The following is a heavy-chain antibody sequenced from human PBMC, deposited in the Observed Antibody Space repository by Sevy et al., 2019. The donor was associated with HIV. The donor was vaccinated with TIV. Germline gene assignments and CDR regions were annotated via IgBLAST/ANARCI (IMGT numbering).Heavy chain of an antibody. CDR3: AREGCSKPHDY. J-gene: IGHJ4*02. CDR2: LSFACGRI. V-gene: IGHV3-23*01. CDR1: GFTFSKYS. Sequence: GGSLRLSCVASGFTFSKYSMSWVRQTPGKVLEWVSTLSFACGRINYADSVKGRFTMSRDDSRNTFYLQMDSLRAEDTAIYYCAREGCSKPHDYWGQGTLVTVSS. D-gene: IGHD2-2*01.